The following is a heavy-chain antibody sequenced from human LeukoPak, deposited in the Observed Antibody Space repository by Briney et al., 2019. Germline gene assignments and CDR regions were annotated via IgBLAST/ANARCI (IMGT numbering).Heavy chain of an antibody. V-gene: IGHV3-7*01. CDR2: IKQDGSEK. CDR3: ARDLKYYYGSGSSHY. CDR1: GFTFSSYW. D-gene: IGHD3-10*01. J-gene: IGHJ4*02. Sequence: GGSLRLSCAASGFTFSSYWMSWVRQAPGKGLEWVANIKQDGSEKYYVDSVKGRFNISRDNAKNSLYLQMNSLRAEDTAVYYCARDLKYYYGSGSSHYWGQGTLVTVSS.